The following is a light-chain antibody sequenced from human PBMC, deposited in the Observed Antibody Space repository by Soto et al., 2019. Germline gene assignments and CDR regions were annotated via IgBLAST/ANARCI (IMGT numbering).Light chain of an antibody. Sequence: QSVLTQPPSVSGAPGQRVTISCTGSNSNIGAGYDVHWYQQLPGTAPRLLIYGNDNRPSGVPDRFSGSKSGTSASLAITGLHAEDEAEYYCQSYDRSLSGVTFGEGTKLTVL. V-gene: IGLV1-40*01. CDR2: GND. J-gene: IGLJ2*01. CDR1: NSNIGAGYD. CDR3: QSYDRSLSGVT.